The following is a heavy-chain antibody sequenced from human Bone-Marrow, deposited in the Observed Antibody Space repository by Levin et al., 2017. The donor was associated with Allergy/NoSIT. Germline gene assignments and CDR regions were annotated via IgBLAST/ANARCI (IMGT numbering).Heavy chain of an antibody. J-gene: IGHJ3*01. CDR3: ARGGMNHGFDV. V-gene: IGHV3-74*01. D-gene: IGHD3-16*01. Sequence: PGESLKISCGASGFSFSSYWMHWVRQAPGKGLVWVSRINSDGTGTIYADSVKGRFTISRDNAKNTMYLQMNSLRAEDTAVYYCARGGMNHGFDVWGQGTMVTVSS. CDR1: GFSFSSYW. CDR2: INSDGTGT.